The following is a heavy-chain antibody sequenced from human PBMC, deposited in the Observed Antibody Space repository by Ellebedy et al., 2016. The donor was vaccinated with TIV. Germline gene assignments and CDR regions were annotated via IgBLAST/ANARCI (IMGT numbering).Heavy chain of an antibody. D-gene: IGHD1-26*01. Sequence: MPSETVSLTCTVYDGSISNFHWSWIRQPPGKGLEWMGYIYFSGITNYNPSLKSRVTMSVDTSKNQVSLTLSSVTTADTAVYYCARWVGHFDFWGQGAQVTVSS. V-gene: IGHV4-59*01. CDR2: IYFSGIT. J-gene: IGHJ4*02. CDR1: DGSISNFH. CDR3: ARWVGHFDF.